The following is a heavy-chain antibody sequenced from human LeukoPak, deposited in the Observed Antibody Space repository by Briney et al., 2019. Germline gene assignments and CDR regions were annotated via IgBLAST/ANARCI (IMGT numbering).Heavy chain of an antibody. CDR1: GHSFTSYW. CDR3: ARPPRSDYYDSSGYSLYFQH. J-gene: IGHJ1*01. CDR2: IYPGDSDT. V-gene: IGHV5-51*01. D-gene: IGHD3-22*01. Sequence: GESLKISCKGSGHSFTSYWIGWVRQMPGKGLEWMGIIYPGDSDTRYSPSFQGQVTISADKSISTAYLQWSSLKASDTAMYYCARPPRSDYYDSSGYSLYFQHWGQGTLVTVSS.